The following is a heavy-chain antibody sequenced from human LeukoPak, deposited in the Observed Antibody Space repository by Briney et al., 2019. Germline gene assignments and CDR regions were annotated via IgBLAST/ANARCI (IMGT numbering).Heavy chain of an antibody. V-gene: IGHV4-4*09. CDR2: IYTSGST. Sequence: SETLSLTCTVSGSISSYYWSWIRQPPGKGLEWIGSIYTSGSTNYNPSLKSRVTISVDASKNQFSLKLSSVTAADTAVYYCARHRQDGYNRGLYYYMDVWGKGTTVTVSS. CDR3: ARHRQDGYNRGLYYYMDV. J-gene: IGHJ6*03. D-gene: IGHD5-24*01. CDR1: GSISSYY.